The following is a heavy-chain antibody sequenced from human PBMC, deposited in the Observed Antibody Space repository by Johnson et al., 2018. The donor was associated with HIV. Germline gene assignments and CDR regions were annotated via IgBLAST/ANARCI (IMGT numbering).Heavy chain of an antibody. Sequence: QVQLVESGGGVVQPGGSLRLSCAASGFTFSSYGMHWVRQAPGKGLEWVAAIWSDGSNVYYADSVKGRFTISRDNAKNSLYLQMNSLSAEDTAVYYCAREEGNYILTRGDAFDIWGQGTMVTVSS. CDR1: GFTFSSYG. V-gene: IGHV3-33*01. CDR2: IWSDGSNV. D-gene: IGHD3-9*01. CDR3: AREEGNYILTRGDAFDI. J-gene: IGHJ3*02.